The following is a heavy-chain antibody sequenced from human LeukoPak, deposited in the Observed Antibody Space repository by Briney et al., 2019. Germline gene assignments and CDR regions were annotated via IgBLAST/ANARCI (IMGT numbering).Heavy chain of an antibody. CDR2: IYTSGST. CDR3: ARTSTHLTGVLSAFDI. J-gene: IGHJ3*02. Sequence: SXTLXXTCTVSGGSISSYYWSWIRQPAGKGLEWIGRIYTSGSTNYNPSLKSRVTMSVDTSKNQFSLKLSSVTAADTAVYYCARTSTHLTGVLSAFDIWGQGTMVTVSS. V-gene: IGHV4-4*07. D-gene: IGHD3-9*01. CDR1: GGSISSYY.